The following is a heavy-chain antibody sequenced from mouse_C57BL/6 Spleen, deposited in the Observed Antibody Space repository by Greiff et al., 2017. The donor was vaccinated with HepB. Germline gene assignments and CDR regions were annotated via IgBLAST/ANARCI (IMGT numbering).Heavy chain of an antibody. J-gene: IGHJ2*01. V-gene: IGHV1-4*01. Sequence: QVQLQQSGAELARPGASVKMSCKATGYTFTSYTMHWVKQRPGQGLEWIGYINPSSGYTKYNQKFKDKATLTADKSSSTAYMQLSSLTSEDSAVYYCARSTTVVATGDYWGQGTTLTVSS. CDR2: INPSSGYT. CDR3: ARSTTVVATGDY. CDR1: GYTFTSYT. D-gene: IGHD1-1*01.